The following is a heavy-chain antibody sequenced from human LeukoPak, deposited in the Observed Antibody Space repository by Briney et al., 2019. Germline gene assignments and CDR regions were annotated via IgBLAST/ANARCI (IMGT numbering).Heavy chain of an antibody. Sequence: SETLSLTCTVSGGSISSYYWSRIRQPPGKGLEWIGYIYYSGSTNYNPSLKSRVTISVDTSKNQFSLKLSSVTAAGTAVYYCARVSSSLWGNYHYFDYWDQGTLVTVSS. CDR1: GGSISSYY. V-gene: IGHV4-59*01. CDR2: IYYSGST. CDR3: ARVSSSLWGNYHYFDY. J-gene: IGHJ4*02. D-gene: IGHD3-16*02.